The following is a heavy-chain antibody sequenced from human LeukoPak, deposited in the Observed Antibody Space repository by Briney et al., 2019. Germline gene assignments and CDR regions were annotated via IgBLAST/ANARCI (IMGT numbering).Heavy chain of an antibody. V-gene: IGHV1-46*01. J-gene: IGHJ5*02. CDR2: INPSGGST. CDR3: ATEVGYSSGRFDP. D-gene: IGHD6-19*01. Sequence: ASVKVSCKASGYTFTSYYMHWVRQAPGQGLEWMGIINPSGGSTSYAQKFQGRVTITRNTSISTAYMELSSLRSEDTAVYYCATEVGYSSGRFDPWGQGTLVTVSS. CDR1: GYTFTSYY.